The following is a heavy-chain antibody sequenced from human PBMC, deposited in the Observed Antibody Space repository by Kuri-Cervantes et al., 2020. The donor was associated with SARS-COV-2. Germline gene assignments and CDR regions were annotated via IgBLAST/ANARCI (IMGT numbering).Heavy chain of an antibody. CDR3: ARAYGDYVFREGLDS. Sequence: GESLKISCAASGFTFSNSDMNWVRQAPGKGLEWVSGVSWNGSRTHYADSVKGRFIISRDNSRNFLYQQMNSLRAEDTALYYCARAYGDYVFREGLDSWGQGTLVTVSS. D-gene: IGHD4-17*01. CDR1: GFTFSNSD. V-gene: IGHV3-19*01. CDR2: VSWNGSRT. J-gene: IGHJ4*02.